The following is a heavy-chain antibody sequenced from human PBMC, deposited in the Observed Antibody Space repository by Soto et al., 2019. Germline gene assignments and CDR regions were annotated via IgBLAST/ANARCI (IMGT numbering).Heavy chain of an antibody. CDR3: TRLVGGYFDY. Sequence: HPGGSLRLSCAASGFTFTNYWVHWVRQAPGKGLVWVSNINRDGTSINYADSVKGRFTISRDNAKNTLYLQMNSLRGEDTAVYFCTRLVGGYFDYWGQGALVTVSS. CDR2: INRDGTSI. J-gene: IGHJ4*02. CDR1: GFTFTNYW. D-gene: IGHD2-21*01. V-gene: IGHV3-74*01.